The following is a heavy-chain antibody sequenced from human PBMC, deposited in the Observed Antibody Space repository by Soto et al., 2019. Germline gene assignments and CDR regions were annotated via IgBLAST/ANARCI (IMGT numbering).Heavy chain of an antibody. J-gene: IGHJ5*02. D-gene: IGHD5-18*01. Sequence: RASVKVSCKASGYTFTNNDVSWVRQATGQGLEWMGWMNPGSGDTGHAQKFQGRVTMTRDISIATAYMELNSLTSEDTAIYYCARMESFGSLNWFDPWGQGTLVTVSS. CDR3: ARMESFGSLNWFDP. V-gene: IGHV1-8*02. CDR2: MNPGSGDT. CDR1: GYTFTNND.